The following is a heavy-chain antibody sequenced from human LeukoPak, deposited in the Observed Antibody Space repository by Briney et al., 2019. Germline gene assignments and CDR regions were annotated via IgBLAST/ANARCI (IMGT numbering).Heavy chain of an antibody. CDR3: ARGIYYYGSGSLNWFDP. CDR1: GGSISSYY. D-gene: IGHD3-10*01. J-gene: IGHJ5*02. CDR2: IYTSGST. V-gene: IGHV4-4*07. Sequence: SETLSLTCTVSGGSISSYYWSWIRQPAGKGLEWIGRIYTSGSTNYNPSLKSRVTMSVDTSKNQFSLKLSSVTAADTAVYYCARGIYYYGSGSLNWFDPWGRGTLVNVSS.